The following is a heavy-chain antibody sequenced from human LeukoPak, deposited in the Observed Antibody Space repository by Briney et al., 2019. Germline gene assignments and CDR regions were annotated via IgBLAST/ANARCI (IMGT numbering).Heavy chain of an antibody. Sequence: PSETLSLTCTVSGGSISSYYWSWIRQPPGKGLEWIAYIYYSGTTNYNPSLKSRVTISVDTSKNQFSLKLSSVTAADTAVYYCARAGRGGAKSPDYWGQGTLVTVSS. V-gene: IGHV4-59*01. CDR2: IYYSGTT. CDR3: ARAGRGGAKSPDY. D-gene: IGHD1-26*01. J-gene: IGHJ4*02. CDR1: GGSISSYY.